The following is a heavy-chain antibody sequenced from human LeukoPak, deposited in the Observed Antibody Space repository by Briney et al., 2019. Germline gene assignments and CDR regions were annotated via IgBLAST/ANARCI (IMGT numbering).Heavy chain of an antibody. CDR3: ARFGWWYYFDY. J-gene: IGHJ4*02. CDR2: INHSGST. Sequence: SETLSLTCAVYGGSFSGYYWSWIRQPPGKGLEWIGEINHSGSTNYNPSLKSRVTISVDTSKNQFSLKLSSVTAADTAVYYCARFGWWYYFDYWGQGTLVTVSS. D-gene: IGHD2-8*02. CDR1: GGSFSGYY. V-gene: IGHV4-34*01.